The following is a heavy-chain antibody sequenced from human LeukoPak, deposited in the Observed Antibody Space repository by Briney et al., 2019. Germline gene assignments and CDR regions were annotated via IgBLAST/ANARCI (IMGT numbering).Heavy chain of an antibody. J-gene: IGHJ4*02. CDR2: ISDSGVRT. CDR1: GFTFSSYA. CDR3: AKGGPTGSNYFDF. V-gene: IGHV3-23*01. Sequence: PGGSLRLSCAASGFTFSSYALSWFRQAPGKGPEWVSAISDSGVRTYYADSVKGRFTISRDNSKNTLYLQMNSLRAEDTAVYYCAKGGPTGSNYFDFWGQGTLVTVSA. D-gene: IGHD1-26*01.